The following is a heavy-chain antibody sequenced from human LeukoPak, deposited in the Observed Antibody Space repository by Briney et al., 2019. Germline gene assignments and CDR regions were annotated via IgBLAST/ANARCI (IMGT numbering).Heavy chain of an antibody. V-gene: IGHV3-7*03. D-gene: IGHD3-9*01. Sequence: GGSLRLSCAASGFTFSSYWMSWVRQAPGTGLEWVANIKQDGSEKYYVDSVKGRFTISRDNAKNSLYLQMNSLRAEDTAVYYCARVEYDILTGYLTPYYFDYWGQGTLVTVSS. J-gene: IGHJ4*02. CDR1: GFTFSSYW. CDR3: ARVEYDILTGYLTPYYFDY. CDR2: IKQDGSEK.